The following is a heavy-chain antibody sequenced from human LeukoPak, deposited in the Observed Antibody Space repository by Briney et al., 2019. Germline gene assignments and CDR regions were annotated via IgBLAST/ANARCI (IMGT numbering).Heavy chain of an antibody. CDR2: ISYDGSNK. D-gene: IGHD2-2*01. Sequence: GGSLRLSCAASGFTFSSYGMHWVRQVPGKGLEWVAVISYDGSNKYYADSVKGRFTISRDNSKNTLYLQMNSLRAEDTAVYYCAKDRYCSSTSCFPYYYGMDVWGQGTTVTVSS. V-gene: IGHV3-30*18. CDR3: AKDRYCSSTSCFPYYYGMDV. J-gene: IGHJ6*02. CDR1: GFTFSSYG.